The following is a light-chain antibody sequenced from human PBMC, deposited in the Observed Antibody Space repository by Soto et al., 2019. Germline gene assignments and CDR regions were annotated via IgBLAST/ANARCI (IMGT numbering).Light chain of an antibody. V-gene: IGKV3-15*01. CDR3: QQYNNWPKT. J-gene: IGKJ2*01. CDR2: GAS. Sequence: EIVMTQSPATLSVSPGERATLSCRASQRVSSNLAWYQQKPGQAPRLLIYGASTRATGIPARVSGSGSGTEFTLTISSLQSEDFAVYYCQQYNNWPKTFGQGTKLEI. CDR1: QRVSSN.